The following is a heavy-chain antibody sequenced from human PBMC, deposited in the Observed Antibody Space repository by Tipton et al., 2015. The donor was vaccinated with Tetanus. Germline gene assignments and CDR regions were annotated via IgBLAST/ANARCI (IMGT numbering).Heavy chain of an antibody. CDR2: INPGNGNV. CDR3: ARDYYGSGSYYLMDH. J-gene: IGHJ4*02. V-gene: IGHV1-3*01. CDR1: GYTFTHYG. D-gene: IGHD3-10*01. Sequence: QVQLVQSGAEVKKPGASVKVSCKASGYTFTHYGMHWVRQAPGQRLEWMGWINPGNGNVKYSQKFQGRVTITRDASASTAYMELSSLRSEDTAVFYCARDYYGSGSYYLMDHWGQGTLVTVSS.